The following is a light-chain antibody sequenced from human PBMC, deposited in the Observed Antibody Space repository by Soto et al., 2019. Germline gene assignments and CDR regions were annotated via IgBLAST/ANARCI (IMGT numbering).Light chain of an antibody. CDR2: KAS. CDR1: QSISIW. V-gene: IGKV1-5*03. J-gene: IGKJ1*01. CDR3: LQYQTYWA. Sequence: DIPMTQSPSTLSASVGDRVTITCRASQSISIWLAWYQQKPGKAPNLLIYKASSLESGVPSRFSGSGSGTEFTLTISSLQPDDFATYYCLQYQTYWAFGQGTKVEIK.